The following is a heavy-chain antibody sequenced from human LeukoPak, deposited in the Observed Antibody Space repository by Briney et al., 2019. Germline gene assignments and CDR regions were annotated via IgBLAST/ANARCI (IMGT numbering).Heavy chain of an antibody. CDR3: AKDQGPYCTITTGEGAFDI. CDR2: ISYGGTNT. Sequence: GRSLRLSCAASGFTFSSYCMHWVRQAPDKGLEWVALISYGGTNTYYTDFVKGRFTISRDASESTLYLQMNSWRGEDTAVYYCAKDQGPYCTITTGEGAFDIWGQGTMVTVSS. J-gene: IGHJ3*02. V-gene: IGHV3-30*18. CDR1: GFTFSSYC. D-gene: IGHD2-2*01.